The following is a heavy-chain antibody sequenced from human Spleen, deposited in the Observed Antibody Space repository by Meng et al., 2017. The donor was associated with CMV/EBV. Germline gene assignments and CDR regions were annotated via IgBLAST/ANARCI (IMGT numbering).Heavy chain of an antibody. CDR1: GFTFSYYY. D-gene: IGHD6-13*01. J-gene: IGHJ4*02. CDR2: ISSSSSYI. V-gene: IGHV3-21*01. CDR3: ARAIAAAGIVGRFDY. Sequence: GGSLRLSCAASGFTFSYYYMSGVRQAPGKGLEWVSSISSSSSYIYYADSVKGRFTISRDNAKNSLYLQMNSLRAEDTAVYYCARAIAAAGIVGRFDYWGQGTLVTVSS.